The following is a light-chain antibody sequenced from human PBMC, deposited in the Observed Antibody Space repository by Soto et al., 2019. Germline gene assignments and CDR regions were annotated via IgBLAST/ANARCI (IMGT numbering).Light chain of an antibody. V-gene: IGLV1-40*01. CDR3: QSYDGSLSGSGV. CDR2: GNG. J-gene: IGLJ2*01. CDR1: SSNIGAGYD. Sequence: QAVVTQPPSVSGAPGQRVTISCTGSSSNIGAGYDVHWYQQLPGTAPKLLIYGNGNRPSGVPDRFSGSKSGTSASLAITGLQAEDEADYYCQSYDGSLSGSGVFGGGTQLTVL.